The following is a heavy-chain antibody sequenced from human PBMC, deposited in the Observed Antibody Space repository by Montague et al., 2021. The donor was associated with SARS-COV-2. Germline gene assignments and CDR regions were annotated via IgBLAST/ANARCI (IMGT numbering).Heavy chain of an antibody. CDR2: ISYTGRN. CDR1: GGSISSPDYY. V-gene: IGHV4-39*01. D-gene: IGHD2-8*01. J-gene: IGHJ5*02. CDR3: AGQLASYCATNKCYPYWFDG. Sequence: SETLSLTCTVSGGSISSPDYYWGWIRQSPGKGVEWIGSISYTGRNYYNPSLRSLVSFSMDTSKNHFSLSLSSVTVADTAVYFCAGQLASYCATNKCYPYWFDGWGQGTLVTVSS.